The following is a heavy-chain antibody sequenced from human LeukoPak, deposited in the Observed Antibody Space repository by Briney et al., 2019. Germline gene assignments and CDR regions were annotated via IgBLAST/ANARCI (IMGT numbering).Heavy chain of an antibody. CDR3: ARAAPLPLIGGFYFDY. V-gene: IGHV1-2*04. CDR1: GYTFTGYY. CDR2: INPNSGGT. D-gene: IGHD3-16*01. J-gene: IGHJ4*02. Sequence: EASVKVSCKASGYTFTGYYMHWVRQAPGQGLEWMGWINPNSGGTNYAQKFQGWVTMTRDTSISTAYMELSRLRSDDTAVYYCARAAPLPLIGGFYFDYWGQGALVTVSS.